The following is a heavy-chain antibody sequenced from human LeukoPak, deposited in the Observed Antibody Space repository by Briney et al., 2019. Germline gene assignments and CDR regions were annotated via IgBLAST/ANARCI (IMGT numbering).Heavy chain of an antibody. CDR2: IYTSGST. J-gene: IGHJ5*02. CDR1: GGSISSYY. CDR3: ARAINDYSNYEVLTDNWFDP. Sequence: SETLSLTCAVSGGSISSYYWSWIRQPAGKGLEWIGRIYTSGSTNYNPSLKSRVTISVDTSKNHFSLKLSCVTAADTAVYYCARAINDYSNYEVLTDNWFDPWGQGTLVTVSS. D-gene: IGHD4-11*01. V-gene: IGHV4-4*07.